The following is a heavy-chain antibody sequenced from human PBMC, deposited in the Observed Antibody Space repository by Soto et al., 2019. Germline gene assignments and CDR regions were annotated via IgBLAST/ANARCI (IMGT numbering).Heavy chain of an antibody. CDR2: IKSKTDGGTT. Sequence: PGGSLRLSCAASGFTFSNAWMSWVRQAPGKGLEWVGRIKSKTDGGTTDYAAPVKGRFTISRGDSKNTLYLQMNSLKTEDTAVYYCTTGIVLRYSYYFDYWGQGTLVTVSS. V-gene: IGHV3-15*01. CDR3: TTGIVLRYSYYFDY. D-gene: IGHD3-9*01. CDR1: GFTFSNAW. J-gene: IGHJ4*02.